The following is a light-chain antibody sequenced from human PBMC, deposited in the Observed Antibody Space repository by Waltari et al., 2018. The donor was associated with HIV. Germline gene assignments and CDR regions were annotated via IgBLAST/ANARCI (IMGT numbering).Light chain of an antibody. CDR3: ATWDNSLHGYV. J-gene: IGLJ1*01. V-gene: IGLV1-44*01. CDR2: NDN. Sequence: QSVLTQLPSASGTPGQRVTIPCSGSRSNVGSGVVSWYQQLPGTAPKLLIYNDNDRPSGVPDQFSGSKSGTSASLVISGLQSVDDGDYYCATWDNSLHGYVFGSGTKVTVL. CDR1: RSNVGSGV.